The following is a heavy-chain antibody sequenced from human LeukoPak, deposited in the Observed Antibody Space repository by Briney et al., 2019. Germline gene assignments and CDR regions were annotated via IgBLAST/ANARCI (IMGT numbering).Heavy chain of an antibody. CDR3: ASPTHQWRFDL. CDR1: GLTFSSYA. CDR2: ISGSGGST. V-gene: IGHV3-23*01. D-gene: IGHD2-15*01. J-gene: IGHJ5*02. Sequence: GGSLRLSCAASGLTFSSYAMSWVRQAPGKGLEWVSAISGSGGSTYYADSVKGRFTISRDNSKNTLYLQMNSLRAEDTAVYYCASPTHQWRFDLWGQGTLVTVSS.